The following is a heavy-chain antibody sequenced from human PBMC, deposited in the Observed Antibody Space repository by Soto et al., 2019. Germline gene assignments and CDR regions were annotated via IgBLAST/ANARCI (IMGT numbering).Heavy chain of an antibody. Sequence: SVKVSCKASGGTFSSYTISWVRQAPGQGLEWMGRIIPILGIANYAQKFQGRVTITADKSTSTAYMELSSLRSEDTALYYCTTSHTRGSYHFDYWGQGTKVTVSS. V-gene: IGHV1-69*02. D-gene: IGHD1-26*01. CDR2: IIPILGIA. CDR1: GGTFSSYT. J-gene: IGHJ4*02. CDR3: TTSHTRGSYHFDY.